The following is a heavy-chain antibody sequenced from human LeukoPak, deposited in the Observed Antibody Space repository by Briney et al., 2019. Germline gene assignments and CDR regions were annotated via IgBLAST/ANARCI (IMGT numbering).Heavy chain of an antibody. CDR2: ISSNGGST. CDR1: GFTFSSYA. D-gene: IGHD3-10*01. CDR3: AKAKGRYYFDY. J-gene: IGHJ4*02. Sequence: GGSLRLSCSASGFTFSSYAMHWVRQAPGKGLEYVSAISSNGGSTYYADSVKGRFTISRDNSKNTLYLQMNSLRAEDTAVYYCAKAKGRYYFDYWGQGTLVTVSS. V-gene: IGHV3-64*04.